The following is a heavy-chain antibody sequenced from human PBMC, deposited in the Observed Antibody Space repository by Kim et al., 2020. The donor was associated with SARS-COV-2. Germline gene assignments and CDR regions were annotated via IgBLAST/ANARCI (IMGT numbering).Heavy chain of an antibody. CDR1: GGYFNGYS. CDR3: ARGLPGY. CDR2: IKDSGDT. J-gene: IGHJ4*02. Sequence: SETLSLTCAVYGGYFNGYSWHWIRQSPGKGLEWIGQIKDSGDTKYNPSVKSRVTISIDTSKSQISLKLRAVTAADTAVDFCARGLPGYWGQGTLVTVSS. V-gene: IGHV4-34*01.